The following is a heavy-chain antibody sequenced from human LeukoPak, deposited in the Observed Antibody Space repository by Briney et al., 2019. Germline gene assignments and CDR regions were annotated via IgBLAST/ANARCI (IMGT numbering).Heavy chain of an antibody. D-gene: IGHD2-21*01. V-gene: IGHV1-18*01. CDR1: GYTFTSYG. Sequence: ASVKVSCKASGYTFTSYGISWVRQAPGQGLEWMGWISAYNGNTNYAQKLQGRVTMTTDTSTSTAYMELRSLRSDDTAVYYCARTVAIGETPYGMDVWGQGTTVTVSS. CDR3: ARTVAIGETPYGMDV. CDR2: ISAYNGNT. J-gene: IGHJ6*02.